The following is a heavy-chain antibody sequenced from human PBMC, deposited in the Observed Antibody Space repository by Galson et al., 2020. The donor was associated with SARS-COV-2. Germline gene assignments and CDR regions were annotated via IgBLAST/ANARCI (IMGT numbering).Heavy chain of an antibody. V-gene: IGHV4-38-2*02. D-gene: IGHD3-10*01. CDR3: ARDGYASGRFDS. CDR2: FYHGGAT. CDR1: CYPISRVYY. Sequence: LEILSLNCTVPCYPISRVYYWGWIRLHPGKSQEWIVRFYHGGATYHNPSLRSRVTILVDTSKNQFSLKLSSVTAADTAVYSCARDGYASGRFDSWSQGILVTLS. J-gene: IGHJ5*01.